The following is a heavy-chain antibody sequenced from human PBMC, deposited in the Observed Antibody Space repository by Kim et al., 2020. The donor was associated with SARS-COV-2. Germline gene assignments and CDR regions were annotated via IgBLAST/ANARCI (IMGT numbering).Heavy chain of an antibody. CDR3: ARDGYCSSTSCYGGDAFDI. J-gene: IGHJ3*02. CDR2: INPSGGST. D-gene: IGHD2-2*03. CDR1: GYTFTSYY. V-gene: IGHV1-46*01. Sequence: ASVKVSCKASGYTFTSYYMHWVRQAPGQGLEWMGIINPSGGSTSYAQKFQGRVTMTRDTSTSTVYMELSSLRSEDTAVYYCARDGYCSSTSCYGGDAFDIWGQGTMVTVSS.